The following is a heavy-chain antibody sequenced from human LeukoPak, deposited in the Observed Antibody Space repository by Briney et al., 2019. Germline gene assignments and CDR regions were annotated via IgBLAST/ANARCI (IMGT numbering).Heavy chain of an antibody. V-gene: IGHV3-30*18. CDR1: GFTFSSYG. CDR3: AKDSSSSLGY. Sequence: GGSLRLSCAASGFTFSSYGMHWVRQAPGKGLEWVAGISYDGSNKYYADSVKGRFTISRDDSKNTLYLQMNSLRAEDTAVYYCAKDSSSSLGYWGQGTLVTVSS. D-gene: IGHD6-13*01. J-gene: IGHJ4*02. CDR2: ISYDGSNK.